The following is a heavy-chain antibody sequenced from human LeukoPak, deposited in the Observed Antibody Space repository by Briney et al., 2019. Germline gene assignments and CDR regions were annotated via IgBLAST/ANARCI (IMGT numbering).Heavy chain of an antibody. J-gene: IGHJ6*03. Sequence: PGGSLRLSCAASGFTFSSYSMNWVRQAPGKGLEWVSSISSSSSYIYYADSVKGRFTISRDNSKSTLYLQMNSLRAEDTAVYYCAKGYSSPPNYYYHYMDVWGKGTTVTVSS. CDR3: AKGYSSPPNYYYHYMDV. CDR1: GFTFSSYS. V-gene: IGHV3-21*06. CDR2: ISSSSSYI. D-gene: IGHD6-13*01.